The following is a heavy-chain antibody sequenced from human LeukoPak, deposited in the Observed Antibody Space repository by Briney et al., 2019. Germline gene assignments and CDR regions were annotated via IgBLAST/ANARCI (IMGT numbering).Heavy chain of an antibody. Sequence: SETLSLTCAVYGGSFSGYYWSWIRQPPGKGLEWIGEINHSGSTNYNPSLKSRVTISVDTSKNQFSLKLSSVTAADTAVYYCARRMIAFGGVIPGRAFDIWGQGTMVTVSS. J-gene: IGHJ3*02. CDR3: ARRMIAFGGVIPGRAFDI. V-gene: IGHV4-34*01. D-gene: IGHD3-16*02. CDR2: INHSGST. CDR1: GGSFSGYY.